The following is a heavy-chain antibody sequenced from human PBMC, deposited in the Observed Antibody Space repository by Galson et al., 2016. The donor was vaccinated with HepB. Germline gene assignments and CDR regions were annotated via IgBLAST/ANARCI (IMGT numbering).Heavy chain of an antibody. V-gene: IGHV4-34*01. J-gene: IGHJ1*01. Sequence: TLSLTCAVYGGSFSGYYWNWIRQPPGKGLEWIGETNRSGSANYNPSHKSRVTISIDTSKNQFSLKLSSVTAADTAVYYCARAGLDYGPRRNFQHWGQGTLVTVSS. CDR1: GGSFSGYY. CDR3: ARAGLDYGPRRNFQH. CDR2: TNRSGSA. D-gene: IGHD4-17*01.